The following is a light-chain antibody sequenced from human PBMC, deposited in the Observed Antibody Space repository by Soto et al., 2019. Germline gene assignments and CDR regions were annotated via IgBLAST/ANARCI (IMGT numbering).Light chain of an antibody. Sequence: DIVMTQSPDSLAVSLGERATINCKSSQSVLYSSNNKNYLAWYQQKPGQPPKLLIYWASTRESGVPDRFSGSGSGTDFTLTISSLQAEYVAVYYCQQYDSTPPYTFGQGTKLEIK. V-gene: IGKV4-1*01. CDR1: QSVLYSSNNKNY. J-gene: IGKJ2*01. CDR2: WAS. CDR3: QQYDSTPPYT.